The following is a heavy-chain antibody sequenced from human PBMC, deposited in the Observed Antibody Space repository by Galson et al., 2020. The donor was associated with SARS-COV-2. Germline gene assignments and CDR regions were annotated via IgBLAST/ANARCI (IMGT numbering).Heavy chain of an antibody. J-gene: IGHJ4*02. Sequence: SETLSLTCTVSGGYMNSGSYYWNWIRQPAGKGLEWNGHVFITGTTNYNPSLKSRATISLDTSKNQFSLKLTSVTAADTAVYYCRQFALGAVPIDYWGQGTLATVSS. CDR3: RQFALGAVPIDY. V-gene: IGHV4-61*09. CDR1: GGYMNSGSYY. D-gene: IGHD6-19*01. CDR2: VFITGTT.